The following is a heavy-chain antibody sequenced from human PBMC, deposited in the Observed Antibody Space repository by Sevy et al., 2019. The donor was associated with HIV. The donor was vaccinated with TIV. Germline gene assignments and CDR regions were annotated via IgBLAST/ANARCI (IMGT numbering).Heavy chain of an antibody. J-gene: IGHJ3*02. CDR3: ARRNDFDI. CDR2: VYYTGGT. V-gene: IGHV4-59*08. CDR1: GGSINSDH. Sequence: SETLSLTCTVSGGSINSDHWNWIRQPPGKGLEWIGYVYYTGGTNYNTSLKNRVTISVDQTKTQFSLKLTSVTAADTAVYYCARRNDFDIWGQGTMVTVSS.